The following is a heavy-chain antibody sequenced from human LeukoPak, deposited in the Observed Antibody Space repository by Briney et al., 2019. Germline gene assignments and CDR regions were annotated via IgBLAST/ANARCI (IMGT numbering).Heavy chain of an antibody. CDR2: ISSSSSYI. CDR3: ARGETGPYIGYDLDY. CDR1: GFTFSTYS. Sequence: GGSLRLSCAASGFTFSTYSMNWVRQAPGKGLEWVSSISSSSSYIYYADSVKGRFTISRDNAKNSLYLQMNSLRAEDTAVYYCARGETGPYIGYDLDYWGQGTLVTVSS. D-gene: IGHD5-12*01. V-gene: IGHV3-21*01. J-gene: IGHJ4*02.